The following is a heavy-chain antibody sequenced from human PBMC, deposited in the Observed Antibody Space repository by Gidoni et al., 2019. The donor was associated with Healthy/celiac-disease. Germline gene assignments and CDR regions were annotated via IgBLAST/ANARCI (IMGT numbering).Heavy chain of an antibody. CDR1: GFTFSSYG. D-gene: IGHD6-13*01. J-gene: IGHJ6*02. CDR2: ISYDGSNK. V-gene: IGHV3-30*18. Sequence: VQLVESVGGVVQPGRSLRLSCAASGFTFSSYGLHCVRQAPGKGLEWVAVISYDGSNKYYADSVKSRFTISRDNSKNTLYLQMNSLRAEDTAVYYCAKDRGSSFFSKVYYYYYGMDVWGQGTTVTVSS. CDR3: AKDRGSSFFSKVYYYYYGMDV.